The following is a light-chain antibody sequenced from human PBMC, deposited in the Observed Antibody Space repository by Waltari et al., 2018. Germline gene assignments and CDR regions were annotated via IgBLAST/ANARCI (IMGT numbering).Light chain of an antibody. CDR3: QSHDSSLSGSV. V-gene: IGLV1-40*01. J-gene: IGLJ2*01. Sequence: QSVLTQPHSLSGAPGQRVTISCTGSRSNIGAGYDVHWYQQLPGTAPKLLIYGKNNRPSGVPDRFSGSRSGTSASLAITGLQAEDEADYYCQSHDSSLSGSVFGGGTKLTVL. CDR1: RSNIGAGYD. CDR2: GKN.